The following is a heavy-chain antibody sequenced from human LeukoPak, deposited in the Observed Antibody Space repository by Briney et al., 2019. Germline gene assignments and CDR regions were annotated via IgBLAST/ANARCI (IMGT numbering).Heavy chain of an antibody. J-gene: IGHJ4*02. CDR2: IYYSGST. CDR3: ASTPADGGYSSSLGDY. CDR1: GGSISSSGYY. D-gene: IGHD6-13*01. Sequence: SETLSLTCSVSGGSISSSGYYWSWIRQHSGKGLEWIGYIYYSGSTYYNTSLKSRVTISVDKSKNQFSLKLSSVTAADTAVYYCASTPADGGYSSSLGDYWGQGTLVTVSS. V-gene: IGHV4-31*03.